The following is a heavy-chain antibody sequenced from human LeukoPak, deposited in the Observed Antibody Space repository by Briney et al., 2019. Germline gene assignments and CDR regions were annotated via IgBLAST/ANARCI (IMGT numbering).Heavy chain of an antibody. CDR1: GFIFSDYY. CDR3: AKDRGQLVPKYNWFDP. D-gene: IGHD6-6*01. Sequence: GGSLTLSCAASGFIFSDYYMDWVRQAPGKGLEWVSAISSSGSSTYYADSVKGRFTISRDNSKNTLYLQMNSLRAEDTAVYYCAKDRGQLVPKYNWFDPWGQGTLVTVSS. J-gene: IGHJ5*02. V-gene: IGHV3-23*01. CDR2: ISSSGSST.